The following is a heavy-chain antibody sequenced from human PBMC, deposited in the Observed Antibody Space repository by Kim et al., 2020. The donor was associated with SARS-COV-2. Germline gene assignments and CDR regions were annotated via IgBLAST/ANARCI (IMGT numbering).Heavy chain of an antibody. J-gene: IGHJ4*02. Sequence: IYYADSVKGRFTISRANAKNSLYLQMNSLRAEDTAVFYCARPRTTSWRDYWGQGTLVTVSS. V-gene: IGHV3-21*01. CDR3: ARPRTTSWRDY. CDR2: I. D-gene: IGHD1-1*01.